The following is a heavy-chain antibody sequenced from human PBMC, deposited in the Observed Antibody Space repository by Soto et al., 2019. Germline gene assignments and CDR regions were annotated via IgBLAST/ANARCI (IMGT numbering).Heavy chain of an antibody. V-gene: IGHV3-11*01. CDR3: ARDYGPGYSSSWKAEYFQH. J-gene: IGHJ1*01. CDR2: ISSSGSTI. Sequence: PGGSLRLSCAASGFTFSDYYMSWIRQAPGKGLEWVSYISSSGSTIYYADSVKGRFTISRDNAKNSLYLQMNSLRAEDTAVYYCARDYGPGYSSSWKAEYFQHWGQGTLVTVSS. D-gene: IGHD6-13*01. CDR1: GFTFSDYY.